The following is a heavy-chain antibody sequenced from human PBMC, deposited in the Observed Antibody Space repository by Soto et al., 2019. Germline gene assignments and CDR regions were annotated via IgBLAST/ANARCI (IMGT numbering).Heavy chain of an antibody. J-gene: IGHJ4*02. Sequence: PGGSLRLSCAASEFTFDKYYMTWVRQAPGKGPEWVANIKPDGSEQYYVDSVKGRFTISRDNSKNTLFLQMNSLRADDTAVYYCAKDQASGQGSFDSWGQGTLVTVSS. CDR1: EFTFDKYY. V-gene: IGHV3-7*04. CDR3: AKDQASGQGSFDS. CDR2: IKPDGSEQ.